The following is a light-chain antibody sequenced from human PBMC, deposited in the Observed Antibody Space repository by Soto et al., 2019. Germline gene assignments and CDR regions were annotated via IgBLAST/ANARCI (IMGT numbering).Light chain of an antibody. CDR2: GAS. CDR3: RHYNVWPRT. J-gene: IGKJ2*01. Sequence: EIVMTQSPATLSVSPGERVTLSCRASQSVNSNLAWYQQRPGQAPRLLIYGASTRATDIPARFSGSASGTEFALTITSLQSEDLAVYYCRHYNVWPRTVAQGT. CDR1: QSVNSN. V-gene: IGKV3-15*01.